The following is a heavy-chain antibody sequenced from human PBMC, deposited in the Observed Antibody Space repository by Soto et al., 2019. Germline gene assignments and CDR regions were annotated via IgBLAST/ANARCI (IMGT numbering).Heavy chain of an antibody. D-gene: IGHD6-19*01. J-gene: IGHJ3*02. Sequence: GGSLRLSCAASGFTFSSYAMSWVRQAPGKGLEWVSAISGSGGSTYYADSVKGRFTISRDNSKNTLNLQMNSLRAEDTAVYDCATPSSGWEDDAFDIWGQGTMVTVSS. CDR3: ATPSSGWEDDAFDI. V-gene: IGHV3-23*01. CDR1: GFTFSSYA. CDR2: ISGSGGST.